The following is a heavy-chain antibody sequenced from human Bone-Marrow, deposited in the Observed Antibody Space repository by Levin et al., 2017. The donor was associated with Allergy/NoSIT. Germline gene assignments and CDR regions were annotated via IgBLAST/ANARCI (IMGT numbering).Heavy chain of an antibody. J-gene: IGHJ4*02. CDR3: ARGTYFYDSGVHYYGPGAFDY. CDR2: LLPFLGTI. CDR1: GGAFRSHA. D-gene: IGHD3-22*01. Sequence: GASVKVSCKASGGAFRSHALTWVRQVPGQGLEWMGGLLPFLGTINYAQRFQGRLTISADESTNTFNMELNSLTSEDTAIYFCARGTYFYDSGVHYYGPGAFDYWGQGTLITVSS. V-gene: IGHV1-69*13.